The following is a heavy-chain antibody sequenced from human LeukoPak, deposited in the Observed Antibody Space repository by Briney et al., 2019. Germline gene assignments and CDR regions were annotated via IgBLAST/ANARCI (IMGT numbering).Heavy chain of an antibody. CDR1: GLPFSSYW. J-gene: IGHJ6*03. Sequence: GGSLRLSFAASGLPFSSYWMSWVRQAPGKGLEWVATIKQDGSEKYYVDSVKGRFTISRDNAKNSLYLQMNSLRAEDTAVYYCAGVPAADYYYYYYVDVWGKGTTVTVSS. CDR3: AGVPAADYYYYYYVDV. CDR2: IKQDGSEK. D-gene: IGHD2-2*01. V-gene: IGHV3-7*01.